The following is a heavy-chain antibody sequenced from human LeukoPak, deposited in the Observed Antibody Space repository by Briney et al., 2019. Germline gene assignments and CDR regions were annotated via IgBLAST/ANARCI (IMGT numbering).Heavy chain of an antibody. J-gene: IGHJ4*02. CDR3: ARDIYAEDSSGYYYRGVNFDY. D-gene: IGHD3-22*01. CDR1: GFTFSSYG. V-gene: IGHV3-33*01. Sequence: GGSLRLSCAASGFTFSSYGMHWVRQAPGKGLEWVAAIWYDGTNKNYADSVKGRFTISRDNSKNTLYLQMNSLRAEDTAVYYCARDIYAEDSSGYYYRGVNFDYWGQGTLVTVSS. CDR2: IWYDGTNK.